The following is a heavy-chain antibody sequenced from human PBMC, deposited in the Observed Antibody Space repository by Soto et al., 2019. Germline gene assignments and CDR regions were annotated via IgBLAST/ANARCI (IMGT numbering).Heavy chain of an antibody. CDR1: GFTFSSYW. J-gene: IGHJ6*02. CDR3: ARDAAPYYYYYYGMDV. V-gene: IGHV3-7*05. CDR2: IKQDGSEK. Sequence: EVQLVESGGGLVQPGGSLRLSCAASGFTFSSYWMSWVRQAPGKGLEWVANIKQDGSEKYYVDSVKGRFTISRDNAKNSXXLXXXXXRXEDTAVYYCARDAAPYYYYYYGMDVWGQGTTVTVSS.